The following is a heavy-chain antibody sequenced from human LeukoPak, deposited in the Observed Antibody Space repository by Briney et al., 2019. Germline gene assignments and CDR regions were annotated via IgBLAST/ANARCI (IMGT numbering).Heavy chain of an antibody. D-gene: IGHD1-26*01. CDR3: ARYSFPVGRHFDY. CDR2: VSYSGTT. CDR1: GGSIRSNGYF. V-gene: IGHV4-39*02. Sequence: SETLSLTCTVSGGSIRSNGYFWSWIRQPPGKGLEWIATVSYSGTTYYNPSLKSRVTMSVNTSTNHFSLKLSSVTAADTAVYYCARYSFPVGRHFDYWGQGTLVTVSS. J-gene: IGHJ4*02.